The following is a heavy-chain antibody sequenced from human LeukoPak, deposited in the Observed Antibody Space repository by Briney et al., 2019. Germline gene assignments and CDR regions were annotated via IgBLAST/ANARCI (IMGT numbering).Heavy chain of an antibody. CDR1: GFTFSSYS. D-gene: IGHD3-10*01. CDR2: ISSSSSTI. CDR3: ARDVGSGSPDYYYYMDV. Sequence: GGSLRLSCAASGFTFSSYSMNWVRQAPGKGLEWVSYISSSSSTIYYADSVKGRFTISRDNAKSSLYLQMNSLRAEDTAVYYCARDVGSGSPDYYYYMDVWGKGTTVTVSS. J-gene: IGHJ6*03. V-gene: IGHV3-48*04.